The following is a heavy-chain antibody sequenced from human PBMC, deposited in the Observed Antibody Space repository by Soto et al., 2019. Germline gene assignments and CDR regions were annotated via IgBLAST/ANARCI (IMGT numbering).Heavy chain of an antibody. CDR1: GGSFSGYF. D-gene: IGHD6-6*01. J-gene: IGHJ6*02. Sequence: SKTLSLTCTVYGGSFSGYFWSWIRQPPGKGLEWIGEINLGGSTNYNPSLKSRVTISVDTSKNQFSLKLSSVTAADTAFYYCARAVSTRQDGYYYYGMDVWGQGTTVTVSS. CDR2: INLGGST. CDR3: ARAVSTRQDGYYYYGMDV. V-gene: IGHV4-34*01.